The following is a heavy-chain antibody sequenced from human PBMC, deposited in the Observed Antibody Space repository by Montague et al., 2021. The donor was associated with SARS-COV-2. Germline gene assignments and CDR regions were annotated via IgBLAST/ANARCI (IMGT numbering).Heavy chain of an antibody. D-gene: IGHD5-12*01. V-gene: IGHV4-59*01. Sequence: SETLSLTCTVSGGSISSYYWNWTRQSPGKGLEWIGYIYYSGSTKYNPSLKIRVTISVDTSKSQMSLRLNSVTAADTAVYYCAGDRGRFWHFDLWGRGTLVTVSS. CDR2: IYYSGST. J-gene: IGHJ2*01. CDR3: AGDRGRFWHFDL. CDR1: GGSISSYY.